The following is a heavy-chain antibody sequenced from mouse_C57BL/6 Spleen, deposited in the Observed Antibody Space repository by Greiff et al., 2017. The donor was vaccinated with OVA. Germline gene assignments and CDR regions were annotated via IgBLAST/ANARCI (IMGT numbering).Heavy chain of an antibody. CDR1: GFNIKDDY. CDR2: IDPENGDT. D-gene: IGHD1-1*01. J-gene: IGHJ3*01. V-gene: IGHV14-4*01. Sequence: EVKLVESGAELVRPGASVKLSCTASGFNIKDDYMLWVKQRPEQGLEWIGWIDPENGDTEYASKFQGKATITADTSSNTAYLQLSSLTSEDTAVYYCTYYDGASSSWFAYWGQGTLVTVSA. CDR3: TYYDGASSSWFAY.